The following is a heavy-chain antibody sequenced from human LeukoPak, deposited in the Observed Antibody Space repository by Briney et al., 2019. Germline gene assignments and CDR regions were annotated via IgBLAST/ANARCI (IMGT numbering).Heavy chain of an antibody. D-gene: IGHD6-6*01. CDR2: IVVGSGNT. J-gene: IGHJ6*02. CDR3: AAVGWEYSSSPLPMDV. Sequence: SVKVSCKASGFTFPSSGVQWVRQARGQRLEWIGWIVVGSGNTNYAQKFQERVTITRDMSTSTAYMELSSLRSKDTAVYYCAAVGWEYSSSPLPMDVWGQGTTVTVSS. V-gene: IGHV1-58*01. CDR1: GFTFPSSG.